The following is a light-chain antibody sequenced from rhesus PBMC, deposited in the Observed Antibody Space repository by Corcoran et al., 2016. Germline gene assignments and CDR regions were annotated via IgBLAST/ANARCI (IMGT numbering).Light chain of an antibody. V-gene: IGKV1-74*01. CDR3: LQYSSSPFT. Sequence: DIQMTQSPSSLSASVGDRVTITCRASENVNNYLHWYQQKPGKTPNLLIYDASTLQSGVPSRFSGSGSGTDYTFTISSLQSEDFATYYCLQYSSSPFTFGPGTKLDIK. CDR1: ENVNNY. CDR2: DAS. J-gene: IGKJ3*01.